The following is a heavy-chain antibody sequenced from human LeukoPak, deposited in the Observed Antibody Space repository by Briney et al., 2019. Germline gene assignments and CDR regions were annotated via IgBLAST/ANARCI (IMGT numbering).Heavy chain of an antibody. CDR1: GFTFSSYA. CDR3: ARDLYYYDSSGYYYLSYYYYGMDV. D-gene: IGHD3-22*01. CDR2: ISYDGSNK. V-gene: IGHV3-30-3*01. J-gene: IGHJ6*02. Sequence: GGSLRLSCAASGFTFSSYAMHWVRQAPGKELEWVAVISYDGSNKYYADSVKGRFTISRDNSKNTLYLQMNSLRAEDTAVYYCARDLYYYDSSGYYYLSYYYYGMDVWGQGTTVTVSS.